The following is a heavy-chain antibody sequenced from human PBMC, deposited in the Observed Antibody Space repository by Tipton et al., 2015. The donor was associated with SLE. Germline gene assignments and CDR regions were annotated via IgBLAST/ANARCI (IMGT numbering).Heavy chain of an antibody. CDR3: ARGGSGSSFDY. D-gene: IGHD3-10*01. J-gene: IGHJ4*02. V-gene: IGHV3-74*01. CDR1: GFTFSNSW. CDR2: INSDGSST. Sequence: SLRLSCAASGFTFSNSWMHWVRQAPGKGLVWVSRINSDGSSTSYADSVKGRFTISRDNAKNTLYLQMNSLRAEDTAVYYCARGGSGSSFDYWGQGTLVTVSS.